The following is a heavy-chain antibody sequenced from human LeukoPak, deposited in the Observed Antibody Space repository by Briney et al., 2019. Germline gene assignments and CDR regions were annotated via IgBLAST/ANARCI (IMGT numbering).Heavy chain of an antibody. CDR1: GFTFSSYG. Sequence: GESLKISCAASGFTFSSYGMHWVRQAPGKGLEWVAFIRYDGSNKYYADSVKGRFTISRDNSKNTLYLQMNSLRAEDTAVYYCAKDLLHYYDSSGIFDYWGQGTLVTVSS. D-gene: IGHD3-22*01. V-gene: IGHV3-30*02. CDR3: AKDLLHYYDSSGIFDY. CDR2: IRYDGSNK. J-gene: IGHJ4*02.